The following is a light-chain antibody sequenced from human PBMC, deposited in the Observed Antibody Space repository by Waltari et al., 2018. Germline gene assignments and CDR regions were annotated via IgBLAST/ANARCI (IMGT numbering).Light chain of an antibody. V-gene: IGKV1-39*01. CDR1: QSMRTY. CDR2: SAS. J-gene: IGKJ5*01. CDR3: QQSYSTPS. Sequence: DSQMTHSPSSLPASVGARVTIPCQASQSMRTYLNWYQQRPGRAPELLIYSASTLQGGVPSRCSGGGAGTDFTITISSLQPDDFVTYYCQQSYSTPSFGQGTRLEIK.